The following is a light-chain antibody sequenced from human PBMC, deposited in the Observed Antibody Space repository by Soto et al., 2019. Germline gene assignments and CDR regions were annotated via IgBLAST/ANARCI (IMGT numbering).Light chain of an antibody. J-gene: IGKJ5*01. V-gene: IGKV1-39*01. CDR3: QQGNNSPAT. Sequence: DIQLTQSPSTLSLSAGDRATLSCRASQSISSYLTWYQQKPGQAPRLLIYAASSLQSGIPSRFSGSGSGTDFTLTISSLQPEDFAVYYCQQGNNSPATFGQGTRLEIK. CDR1: QSISSY. CDR2: AAS.